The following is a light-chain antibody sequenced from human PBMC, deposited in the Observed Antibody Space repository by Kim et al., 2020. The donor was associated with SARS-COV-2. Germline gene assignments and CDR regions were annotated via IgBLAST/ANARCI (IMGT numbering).Light chain of an antibody. J-gene: IGLJ3*02. Sequence: QRITISCSGTTSNIGTNHVCWHQLPPGTAPKLRIYNDNQRPSGVPDRFSGSKSGTSASLAISGLRSEDEADYSCTAWDNSLSVWVFGGGTKLTVL. V-gene: IGLV1-47*02. CDR3: TAWDNSLSVWV. CDR2: NDN. CDR1: TSNIGTNH.